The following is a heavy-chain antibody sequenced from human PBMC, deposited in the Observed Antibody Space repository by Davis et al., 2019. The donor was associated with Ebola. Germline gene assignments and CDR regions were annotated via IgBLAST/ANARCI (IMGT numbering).Heavy chain of an antibody. CDR2: INTNTGNP. D-gene: IGHD4-17*01. V-gene: IGHV7-4-1*02. CDR3: ARDGDDYGVLYYYYGMDV. Sequence: ASVKVSCKASGYTFTSYAMNWVRQAPGQGLEWMRWINTNTGNPTYAQGFTGRFVFSLDTSVSTAYLQISSLKAEDTAVYYCARDGDDYGVLYYYYGMDVWGKGTTVTVSS. CDR1: GYTFTSYA. J-gene: IGHJ6*04.